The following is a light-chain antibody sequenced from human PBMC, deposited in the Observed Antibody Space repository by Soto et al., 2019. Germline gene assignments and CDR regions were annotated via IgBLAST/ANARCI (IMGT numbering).Light chain of an antibody. V-gene: IGKV2-24*01. J-gene: IGKJ1*01. Sequence: DIVLTQTPLSLVVTLGQPASISCKSSQSVAFWDANIYLNWLQQRPGQPPRLLIYKTSNRFSGVPDRFSGSGAGTEFTLKSIKVEAEDVGVYYCAEAALLPHAFGQGTKVEIK. CDR1: QSVAFWDANIY. CDR3: AEAALLPHA. CDR2: KTS.